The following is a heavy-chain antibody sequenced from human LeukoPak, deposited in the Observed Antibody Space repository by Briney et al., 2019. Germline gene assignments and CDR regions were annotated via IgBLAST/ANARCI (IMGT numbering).Heavy chain of an antibody. CDR1: GGSFSGYY. V-gene: IGHV4-34*01. Sequence: SETLSLTCAVSGGSFSGYYWSWIRQPPGKGLEWIGEINHSGSTTYNPSPKSRVTISVDTSKNQFSLKLSSVTAADTAVYYCARGPTSLITIFGVVSNRHDAFDIWGQGTMVTVSS. D-gene: IGHD3-3*01. J-gene: IGHJ3*02. CDR2: INHSGST. CDR3: ARGPTSLITIFGVVSNRHDAFDI.